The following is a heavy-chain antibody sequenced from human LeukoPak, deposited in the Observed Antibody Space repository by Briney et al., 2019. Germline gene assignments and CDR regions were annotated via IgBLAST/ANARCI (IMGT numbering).Heavy chain of an antibody. J-gene: IGHJ5*02. D-gene: IGHD2-2*02. CDR3: AHGYCSSTSCYKKVSWVS. CDR1: GGSISSYY. Sequence: SETLSLTCTVSGGSISSYYWSWIRQPPGKGLEWIGYIYYSGSTNYNPSLKSRVTISVDTSKNQFSLKLSSVTAADTAVYYCAHGYCSSTSCYKKVSWVSWGQGTLVTVSS. V-gene: IGHV4-59*12. CDR2: IYYSGST.